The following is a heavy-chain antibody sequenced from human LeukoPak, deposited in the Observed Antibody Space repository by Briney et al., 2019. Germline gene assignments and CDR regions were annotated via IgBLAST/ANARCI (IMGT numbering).Heavy chain of an antibody. CDR2: IYYNGNT. J-gene: IGHJ4*02. CDR1: GGSISTNSYY. V-gene: IGHV4-39*01. D-gene: IGHD5-12*01. CDR3: ARYSGYDSRFDY. Sequence: SETLSLTCTGSGGSISTNSYYWGWIRQPPGKGLEWIGTIYYNGNTYYNPSLKSRVTMSVDTSKNQFSLKLSSVTAADTAVYYCARYSGYDSRFDYWGQGTLVTVSS.